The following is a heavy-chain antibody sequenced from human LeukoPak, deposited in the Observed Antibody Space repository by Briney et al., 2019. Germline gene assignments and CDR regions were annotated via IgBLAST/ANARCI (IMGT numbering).Heavy chain of an antibody. V-gene: IGHV4-34*01. Sequence: SETLSLTCAVYGGSFSNYYWSWIRQSPGKGLEWIGEINDSGTINYNPSLMSRVTISVDKSKNQFSLKLSSVTAADTAVYYCARCRRAYYDSSGYYYDNWGQGTLVTVSS. CDR1: GGSFSNYY. CDR3: ARCRRAYYDSSGYYYDN. J-gene: IGHJ4*02. D-gene: IGHD3-22*01. CDR2: INDSGTI.